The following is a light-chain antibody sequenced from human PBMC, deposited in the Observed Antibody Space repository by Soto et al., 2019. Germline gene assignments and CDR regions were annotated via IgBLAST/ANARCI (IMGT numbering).Light chain of an antibody. Sequence: NFMLTQPHSVSESPGKTVTTSCTRSSGSIANNYMQWYQQRPGSAPTTVIFENNQRPSGVPDRFSGSTDGSSNSASLTISGLQTEDEADYYCQSYDSSFVVFGGGTQLTVL. V-gene: IGLV6-57*04. J-gene: IGLJ2*01. CDR2: ENN. CDR1: SGSIANNY. CDR3: QSYDSSFVV.